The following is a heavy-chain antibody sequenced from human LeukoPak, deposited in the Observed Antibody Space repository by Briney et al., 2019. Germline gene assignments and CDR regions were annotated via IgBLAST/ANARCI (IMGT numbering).Heavy chain of an antibody. J-gene: IGHJ4*02. CDR2: VSTSGGST. V-gene: IGHV3-23*01. CDR1: GFTFSSYA. CDR3: AKDPLGAVAATGDY. D-gene: IGHD6-19*01. Sequence: GGSLRLSCAASGFTFSSYAMSWVRQAPGKGLEWVSTVSTSGGSTYYADSVKGRFTISRDNSKKTLYLQMKSLRAEDTAVYYCAKDPLGAVAATGDYWGQGTLVTVSS.